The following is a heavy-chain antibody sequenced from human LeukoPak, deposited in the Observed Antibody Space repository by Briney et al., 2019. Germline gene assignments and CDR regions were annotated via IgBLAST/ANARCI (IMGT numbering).Heavy chain of an antibody. D-gene: IGHD1-26*01. CDR1: GGSISTYY. CDR2: IYYSGST. V-gene: IGHV4-59*01. Sequence: SETLSLTCTVSGGSISTYYWSWIRQPPGKGLEWIGYIYYSGSTNYNPSLKSRVTISVDTSKNQFSLRLSSVTAADTAVYYCARHSGTYYDFDHWGQGTLVTVSS. J-gene: IGHJ4*02. CDR3: ARHSGTYYDFDH.